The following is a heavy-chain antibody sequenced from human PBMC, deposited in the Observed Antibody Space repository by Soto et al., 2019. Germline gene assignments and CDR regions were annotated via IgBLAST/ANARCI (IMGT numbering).Heavy chain of an antibody. D-gene: IGHD3-3*01. J-gene: IGHJ6*02. CDR3: AREGMKYYDFWSGYSPTRYYYYGMDV. CDR2: INPNSGGT. Sequence: SSVKVSCKASGYTFTGYYMHWVRQAPGQGLEWMGWINPNSGGTNYAQKFQGRVTMTRDTSISTAYMELSSLRSEDTAVYYCAREGMKYYDFWSGYSPTRYYYYGMDVWGQGTTVTVSS. V-gene: IGHV1-2*02. CDR1: GYTFTGYY.